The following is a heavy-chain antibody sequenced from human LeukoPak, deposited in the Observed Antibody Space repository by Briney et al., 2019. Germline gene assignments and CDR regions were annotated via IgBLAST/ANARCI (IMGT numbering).Heavy chain of an antibody. D-gene: IGHD3-10*01. CDR1: GFIFSSYW. CDR2: ISSSSSYT. CDR3: ARFYYGSGNPTY. Sequence: PGGSLRLSCAASGFIFSSYWMSWVRQAPGKGLEWVSYISSSSSYTNYADSVKGRFTISRDNAKNSLYLQMNSLRAEDTAVYYCARFYYGSGNPTYWGQGTLVTVSS. V-gene: IGHV3-21*05. J-gene: IGHJ4*02.